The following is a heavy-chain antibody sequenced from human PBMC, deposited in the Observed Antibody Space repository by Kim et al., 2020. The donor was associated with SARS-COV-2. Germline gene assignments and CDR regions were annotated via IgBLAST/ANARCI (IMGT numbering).Heavy chain of an antibody. J-gene: IGHJ6*02. V-gene: IGHV5-51*01. CDR2: IYPGDSDA. CDR3: ARRAYYVYAMDV. CDR1: GYIFSTYW. Sequence: GESLKISCQASGYIFSTYWIAWVRQMPGRGLEWMGIIYPGDSDARYSPSFEGQVTISVDKSINTAYLQWNSLKASDTAVYYCARRAYYVYAMDVWGQGTTLAVSS. D-gene: IGHD3-16*01.